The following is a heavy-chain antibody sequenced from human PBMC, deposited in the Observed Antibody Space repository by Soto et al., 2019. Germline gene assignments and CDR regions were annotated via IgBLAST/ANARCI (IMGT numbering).Heavy chain of an antibody. Sequence: SGPTLVKPTQTLTLTCTFSGFSLSTSGVGVGWIRQPPGKALEWLALIYWDDDKRYSPSLKSRLTITKDTSKNQVVLTMTNMDPVDTATYYCARRYIAAAPRGPNYFDYWGQGTLVTVSS. V-gene: IGHV2-5*02. CDR2: IYWDDDK. D-gene: IGHD6-13*01. J-gene: IGHJ4*02. CDR1: GFSLSTSGVG. CDR3: ARRYIAAAPRGPNYFDY.